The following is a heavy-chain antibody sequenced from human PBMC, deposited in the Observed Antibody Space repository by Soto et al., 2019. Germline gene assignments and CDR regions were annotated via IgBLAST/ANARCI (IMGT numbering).Heavy chain of an antibody. CDR1: GFTFSNYG. CDR2: ISSDGSSQ. CDR3: AKDRRGYSGSYSDY. V-gene: IGHV3-30*18. Sequence: QVQLVESGGGVVQPGRSLRLSCAASGFTFSNYGMHWVRQAPGKGLEWVAVISSDGSSQYYADSVKGGFTISRDNSKNTLSLKMNSLRTEDTAVYYCAKDRRGYSGSYSDYCVQGTLVTVSS. D-gene: IGHD1-26*01. J-gene: IGHJ4*02.